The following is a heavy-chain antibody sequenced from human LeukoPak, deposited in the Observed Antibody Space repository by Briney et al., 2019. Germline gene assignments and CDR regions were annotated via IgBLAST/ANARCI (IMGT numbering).Heavy chain of an antibody. Sequence: PGGPLRLSCAASGFTFSSYSMNWVRQAPGKGLEWVAKINQNGSEKFYVDSVKGRFTISRDNAKNSLYLQMNSLRAEDTAVYYCARYGGYPLFDYWGQGTLVTVSS. V-gene: IGHV3-7*05. J-gene: IGHJ4*02. D-gene: IGHD4-23*01. CDR1: GFTFSSYS. CDR3: ARYGGYPLFDY. CDR2: INQNGSEK.